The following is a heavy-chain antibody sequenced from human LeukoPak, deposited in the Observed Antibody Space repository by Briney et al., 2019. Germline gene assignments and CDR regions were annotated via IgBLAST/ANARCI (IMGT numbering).Heavy chain of an antibody. CDR1: GDSLSSGGYS. Sequence: SETLSLTCEVSGDSLSSGGYSWSWIRQPPGKGLEWIGYIRYSGSTYYNPSLKSRLTMSVEASKTQFSLKLSSVTAADTAVYYCARHWGFNYYDSSGYYPFDYWGQGTLVTVSS. CDR2: IRYSGST. J-gene: IGHJ4*02. D-gene: IGHD3-22*01. CDR3: ARHWGFNYYDSSGYYPFDY. V-gene: IGHV4-30-4*07.